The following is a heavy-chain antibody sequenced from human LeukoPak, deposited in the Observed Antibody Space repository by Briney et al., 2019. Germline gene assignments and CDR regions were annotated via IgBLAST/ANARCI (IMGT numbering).Heavy chain of an antibody. D-gene: IGHD3-10*01. CDR2: ITTGGNFI. CDR3: AGDGDYGSGEDY. CDR1: GFNFGDYF. J-gene: IGHJ4*02. Sequence: PGGSLRLSCAASGFNFGDYFMSWIRQAPGKGLEWVSSITTGGNFIYYADSVKGRFTISRDNAKNSVYLQMNSLRAEETAVYYCAGDGDYGSGEDYWGQGTLVTVSS. V-gene: IGHV3-11*04.